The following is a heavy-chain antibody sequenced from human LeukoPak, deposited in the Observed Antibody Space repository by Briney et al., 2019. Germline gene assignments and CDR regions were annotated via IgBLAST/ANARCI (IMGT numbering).Heavy chain of an antibody. CDR1: GFTFSSYA. D-gene: IGHD3-22*01. J-gene: IGHJ4*02. Sequence: GGSLRLSCAASGFTFSSYAMHWVRQAPGKGLEWVAVISYDGSNKYYADSVKGRFTISRDNSKNTLYLHMNSLRAEDTAVYYCERDYDSSGLDYWGQGTLVTVSS. CDR2: ISYDGSNK. CDR3: ERDYDSSGLDY. V-gene: IGHV3-30*04.